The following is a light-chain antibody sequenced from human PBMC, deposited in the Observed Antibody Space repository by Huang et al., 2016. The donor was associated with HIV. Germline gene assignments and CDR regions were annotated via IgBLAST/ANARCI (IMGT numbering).Light chain of an antibody. CDR1: QSVGNY. J-gene: IGKJ4*01. CDR3: QQRSSGVT. CDR2: DAS. V-gene: IGKV3-11*01. Sequence: IVLTQSPATLSWYPGERVTLSCRASQSVGNYIAWYQQHPGQSPKLLIYDASHRAPGTPVMFSGSGSGTDFTLTISSLESEDFAVYYCQQRSSGVTFGGGTKVQVK.